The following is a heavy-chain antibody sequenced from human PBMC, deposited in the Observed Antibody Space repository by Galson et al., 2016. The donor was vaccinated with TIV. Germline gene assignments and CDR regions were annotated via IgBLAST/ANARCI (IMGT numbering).Heavy chain of an antibody. CDR3: ARDRTLPGYYYNGMDV. D-gene: IGHD1/OR15-1a*01. CDR2: TYYRSKWYN. Sequence: CAISGDSVSSNSAWNWIRQSPSRGLEWLGRTYYRSKWYNDYALSVKSRITINPDTSKNQFSLQLNTMTPEYTAVDYCARDRTLPGYYYNGMDVRGQGTTVTVSS. CDR1: GDSVSSNSA. V-gene: IGHV6-1*01. J-gene: IGHJ6*01.